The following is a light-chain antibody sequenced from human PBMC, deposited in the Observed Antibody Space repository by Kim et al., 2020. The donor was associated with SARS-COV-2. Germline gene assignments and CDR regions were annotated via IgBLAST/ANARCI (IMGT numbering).Light chain of an antibody. CDR3: QQYGKAPIT. V-gene: IGKV3-20*01. CDR2: GAS. CDR1: QSVPSNY. J-gene: IGKJ5*01. Sequence: SPADRVTLSCRASQSVPSNYLAWYQQRPGQAPRLLISGASNRATVIPGRFSGSGSGTDFTLTISRLEPEDFVMYYCQQYGKAPITFGQGTRLEIK.